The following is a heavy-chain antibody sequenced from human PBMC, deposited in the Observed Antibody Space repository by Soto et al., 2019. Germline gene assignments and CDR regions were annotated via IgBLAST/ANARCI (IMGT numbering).Heavy chain of an antibody. J-gene: IGHJ5*02. CDR1: GYTFTSYG. D-gene: IGHD4-17*01. Sequence: ASVKVSCKASGYTFTSYGISWVRQAPGQGLEWMGWISAYNGNTNYAQKLQGRVTMTTDTSTSTVYMELRSLRSDDTAVYYCARTRGPEVTVTTYGWFDPWGQGTLVTVSS. CDR2: ISAYNGNT. CDR3: ARTRGPEVTVTTYGWFDP. V-gene: IGHV1-18*01.